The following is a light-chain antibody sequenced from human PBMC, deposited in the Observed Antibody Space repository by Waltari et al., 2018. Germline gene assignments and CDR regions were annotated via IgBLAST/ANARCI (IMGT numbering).Light chain of an antibody. CDR1: QSVSSY. V-gene: IGKV3-11*01. J-gene: IGKJ4*01. CDR2: DAS. CDR3: QQRSNWPPGLT. Sequence: EIVLTQSPATLSLSPGARATLSCMASQSVSSYLAWYQQKPAQAPRLLIYDASNRATGIPARFSGSGSGTDFTLTISSLEPEDFAVYYCQQRSNWPPGLTFGGGTKVEIK.